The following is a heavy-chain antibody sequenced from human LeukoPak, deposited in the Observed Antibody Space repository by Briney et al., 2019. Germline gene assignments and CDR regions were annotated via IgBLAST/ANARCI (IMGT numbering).Heavy chain of an antibody. D-gene: IGHD5-24*01. V-gene: IGHV3-20*04. Sequence: GGSLRLSCAASGFTFDDYGMSWVRHAPGKGLKWVSGINWNGGSTGYADSVKGRFTIPRDNAKNSLYLQMNSLRAEDTALYYCARVRNGYSYDAFDIWGQGTMVTVSS. CDR3: ARVRNGYSYDAFDI. CDR1: GFTFDDYG. CDR2: INWNGGST. J-gene: IGHJ3*02.